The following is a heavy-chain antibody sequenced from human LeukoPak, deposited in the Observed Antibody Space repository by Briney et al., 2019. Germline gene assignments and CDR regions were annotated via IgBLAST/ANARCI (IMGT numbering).Heavy chain of an antibody. CDR2: ISYDGSNK. CDR1: GFTFSSYA. V-gene: IGHV3-30*04. J-gene: IGHJ6*04. D-gene: IGHD3-10*01. CDR3: ARENYGSGSLGYYYYGMDV. Sequence: GRSLRLSCAASGFTFSSYAMHWVRQAPGKGLERVAVISYDGSNKYYADSVKGRFTISRDNSKNTLYLQMNSLRAEDTAVYYCARENYGSGSLGYYYYGMDVWGKGTTVTVSS.